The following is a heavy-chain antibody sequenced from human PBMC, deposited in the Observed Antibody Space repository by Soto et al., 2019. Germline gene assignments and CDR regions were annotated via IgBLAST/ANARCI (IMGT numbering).Heavy chain of an antibody. CDR1: GGTFSSYA. D-gene: IGHD3-10*01. V-gene: IGHV1-69*13. CDR2: IIPIFGTA. Sequence: ASVKVSCKASGGTFSSYAISWVRQAPGQGLEWMGGIIPIFGTANYAQKFRGRVTITADESTSTAYMELSSLRSEDTAVYYCARRRGGFGELSLYYYGMDVWGQGTTVTVSS. J-gene: IGHJ6*02. CDR3: ARRRGGFGELSLYYYGMDV.